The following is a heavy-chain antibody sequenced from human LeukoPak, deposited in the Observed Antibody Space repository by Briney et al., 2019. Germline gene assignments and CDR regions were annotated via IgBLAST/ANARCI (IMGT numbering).Heavy chain of an antibody. CDR3: ARDPYYDILTGYYDGGWFDP. CDR2: INSDGSST. Sequence: GGSLRLSCAASGFTSSSYWMHWVRHAPGKGLVWVSRINSDGSSTSYADSVKGRFTISRDNAKNTLYLQMNSLRAEDTAVYYCARDPYYDILTGYYDGGWFDPWGQGTLVTVSS. J-gene: IGHJ5*02. D-gene: IGHD3-9*01. CDR1: GFTSSSYW. V-gene: IGHV3-74*01.